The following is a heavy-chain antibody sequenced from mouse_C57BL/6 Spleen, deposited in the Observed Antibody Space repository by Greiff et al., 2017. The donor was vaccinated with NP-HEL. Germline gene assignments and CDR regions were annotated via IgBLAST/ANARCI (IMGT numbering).Heavy chain of an antibody. CDR3: ERGRKYEGRSEGYFDV. CDR1: GYTFTSYW. Sequence: VQLQQSGAELVKPGASVKLSCKASGYTFTSYWMHWVKQRPGRGLEWIGRIDPNSGGTKYNEKFKSKATLTVDKPSSTAYMQLSSLKSEDAAVDEGERGRKYEGRSEGYFDVWGTRTTVTGSS. D-gene: IGHD1-1*01. V-gene: IGHV1-72*01. J-gene: IGHJ1*03. CDR2: IDPNSGGT.